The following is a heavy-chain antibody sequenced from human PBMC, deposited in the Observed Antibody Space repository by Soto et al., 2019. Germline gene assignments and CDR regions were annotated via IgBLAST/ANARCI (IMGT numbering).Heavy chain of an antibody. CDR2: IYYSGST. CDR1: GGSISSYY. J-gene: IGHJ5*02. CDR3: ANYGSGSGPRFDP. V-gene: IGHV4-59*01. D-gene: IGHD3-10*01. Sequence: QVQLQESGPGLVKPSEPLSLPCTVSGGSISSYYWSWIRQPPGKGLEWIGSIYYSGSTNYNPARNSRVTTAVDTSKNQFSLQLSSVTAADTAVYYCANYGSGSGPRFDPSGQRTLVTVSS.